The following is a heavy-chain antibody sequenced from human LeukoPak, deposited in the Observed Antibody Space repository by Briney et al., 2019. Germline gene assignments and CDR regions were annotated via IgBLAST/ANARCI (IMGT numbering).Heavy chain of an antibody. D-gene: IGHD2-2*01. V-gene: IGHV3-30-3*01. J-gene: IGHJ6*02. CDR2: ISYDGSNK. CDR3: ARDLGYCSSTSCRIYYYYGMDV. CDR1: GFTFSSYA. Sequence: GGSLRLSCAASGFTFSSYAMHWVRQAPGKGLEWVAVISYDGSNKYYADSVKGRFTISRDNSKNTLYLQMNSLRAEDTAVYYCARDLGYCSSTSCRIYYYYGMDVWGQGTTVTVSS.